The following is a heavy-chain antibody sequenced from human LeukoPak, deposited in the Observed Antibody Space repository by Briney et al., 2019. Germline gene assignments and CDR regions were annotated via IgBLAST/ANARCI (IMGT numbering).Heavy chain of an antibody. V-gene: IGHV4-39*01. CDR3: ARHSIAVAGIDY. J-gene: IGHJ4*02. CDR2: IYYSGST. D-gene: IGHD6-19*01. Sequence: SETLSLTRTVSGGSISSSSYYWGWIRQPPGKGLEWIGSIYYSGSTYYNPSLKSRVTISVDTSKNQFSLKLSSVTAADTAVYYCARHSIAVAGIDYWGQGTLVTVSS. CDR1: GGSISSSSYY.